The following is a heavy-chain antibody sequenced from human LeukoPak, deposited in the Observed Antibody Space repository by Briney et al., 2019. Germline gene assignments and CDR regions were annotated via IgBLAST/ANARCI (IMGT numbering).Heavy chain of an antibody. J-gene: IGHJ6*02. Sequence: GRSLRLSCAASGFTFSSYAMHWVRQAPGKGLEWVAVISYDGSNKYYADSVKGRFTISRDNAKNTLYLQMNSLRAEDTAVYYCARAYGSGRNYYYYDMDVWGQGTTVTVSS. CDR3: ARAYGSGRNYYYYDMDV. CDR2: ISYDGSNK. CDR1: GFTFSSYA. D-gene: IGHD3-10*01. V-gene: IGHV3-30-3*01.